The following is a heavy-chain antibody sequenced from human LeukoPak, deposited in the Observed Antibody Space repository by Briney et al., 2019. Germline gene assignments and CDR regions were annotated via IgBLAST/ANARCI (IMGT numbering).Heavy chain of an antibody. V-gene: IGHV3-48*04. CDR3: AREVPDGYNYHCDY. J-gene: IGHJ4*02. CDR2: ISSSGSTI. CDR1: GFTFSSYG. D-gene: IGHD5-24*01. Sequence: PGRSLRLSCAASGFTFSSYGMHWVRQAPGKGLEWVSYISSSGSTIYYADSVKGRFTISRDNAKNSLYLQMNSLRAEDTAVYYCAREVPDGYNYHCDYWGQGTLATVSS.